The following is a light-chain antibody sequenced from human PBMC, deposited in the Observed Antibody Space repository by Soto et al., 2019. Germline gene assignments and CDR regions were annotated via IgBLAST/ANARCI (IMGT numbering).Light chain of an antibody. CDR2: SAS. J-gene: IGKJ4*01. CDR3: QQLNGYQLA. V-gene: IGKV1-9*01. Sequence: DIQLTQSPSFLSAFVGDTVTITCRASQAMSTYLAWYQQKPGKVPMLLIRSASTLQSGVPPRFSGGGSGTEFTLTISALQPDDSGIYYCQQLNGYQLAFGGGTNVEIK. CDR1: QAMSTY.